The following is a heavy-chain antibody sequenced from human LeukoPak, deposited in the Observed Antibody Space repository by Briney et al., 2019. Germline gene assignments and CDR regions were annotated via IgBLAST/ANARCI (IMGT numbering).Heavy chain of an antibody. Sequence: SETLSLTCTVSGGSISSYYWSWIRQPPGKGLEWIGYIYYSGSTNYNPSLKSRVTISVDTSKNQFSLKLSSVTAADTAVYYCARDTTVVTPRPDGWFDPWGQGTLVTVSS. V-gene: IGHV4-59*01. CDR2: IYYSGST. CDR3: ARDTTVVTPRPDGWFDP. J-gene: IGHJ5*02. CDR1: GGSISSYY. D-gene: IGHD4-23*01.